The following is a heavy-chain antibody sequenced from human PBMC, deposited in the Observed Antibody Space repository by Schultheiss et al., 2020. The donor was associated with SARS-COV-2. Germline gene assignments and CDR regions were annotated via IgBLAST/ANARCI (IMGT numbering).Heavy chain of an antibody. CDR1: GFTFSSYG. D-gene: IGHD2/OR15-2a*01. V-gene: IGHV3-33*08. J-gene: IGHJ4*02. Sequence: GGSLRLSCAASGFTFSSYGMHWVRQAPGKGLEWVAVIWYDGSNKYYADSVKGRFTISRDNSKNTLYLQMNSLRAEDTAVYYCASSQILSNPTHWGQGTLVTVSS. CDR2: IWYDGSNK. CDR3: ASSQILSNPTH.